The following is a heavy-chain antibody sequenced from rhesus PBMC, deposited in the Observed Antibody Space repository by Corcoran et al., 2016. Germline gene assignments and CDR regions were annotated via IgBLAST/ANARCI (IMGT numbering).Heavy chain of an antibody. V-gene: IGHV3-119*01. D-gene: IGHD2-21*01. CDR1: GFTFSSYW. Sequence: EVQLAESGGGLVQPGGSLRLSCAASGFTFSSYWMYWVRQAPGKGLDWVSRISSGWNNTNYADSVTGRFPIFIANAQNSLYLHMYILRAEYTAVYYCAKGTVLVLVAAFDYWGQGVLVTVSS. CDR3: AKGTVLVLVAAFDY. CDR2: ISSGWNNT. J-gene: IGHJ4*01.